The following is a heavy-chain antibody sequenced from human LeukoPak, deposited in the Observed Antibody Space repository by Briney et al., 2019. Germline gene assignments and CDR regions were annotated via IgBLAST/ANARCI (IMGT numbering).Heavy chain of an antibody. V-gene: IGHV4-30-2*01. J-gene: IGHJ4*02. Sequence: SETLSLTCAVSGGSISSGGYSWSWIRQPPGKGLEWIGYIYHSGSTYYNPSLKSRVTISVDTSKNQFSLKLSSVTAADTAVYYCARGLYYYDSSGYYYFFDYWGQGTLVTVSS. D-gene: IGHD3-22*01. CDR2: IYHSGST. CDR3: ARGLYYYDSSGYYYFFDY. CDR1: GGSISSGGYS.